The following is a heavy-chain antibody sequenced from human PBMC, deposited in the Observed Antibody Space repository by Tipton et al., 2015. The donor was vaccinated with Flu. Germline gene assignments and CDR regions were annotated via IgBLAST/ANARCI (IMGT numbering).Heavy chain of an antibody. CDR1: GYSISSGYY. D-gene: IGHD3-10*01. CDR2: IYHSGST. J-gene: IGHJ5*02. CDR3: ARGLEYYGSGSYYLGTNWFDP. V-gene: IGHV4-38-2*02. Sequence: TLSLTCTVSGYSISSGYYWGWIRQPPGKGLEWIGSIYHSGSTYYNPPIKSRVTISVDTSKNQFSLKMSSVTAAGTALYYCARGLEYYGSGSYYLGTNWFDPWGQGTLVTVSS.